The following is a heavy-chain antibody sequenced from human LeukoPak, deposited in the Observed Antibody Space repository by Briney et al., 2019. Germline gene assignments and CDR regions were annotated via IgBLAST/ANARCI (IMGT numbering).Heavy chain of an antibody. Sequence: GGSLRLSCAASGFTFSSYGMHWVRQAPGKGLEWVAFIRYDGSNKYYADSVKGRFTISRDNSKNTLYLQMNSLRAEDTAVYYCARAYTLGTILFDYWGQGTLVTVSS. CDR3: ARAYTLGTILFDY. J-gene: IGHJ4*02. V-gene: IGHV3-30*02. CDR1: GFTFSSYG. D-gene: IGHD7-27*01. CDR2: IRYDGSNK.